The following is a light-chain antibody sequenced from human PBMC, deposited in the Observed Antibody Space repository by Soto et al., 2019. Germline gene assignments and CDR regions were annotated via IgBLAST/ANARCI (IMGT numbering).Light chain of an antibody. V-gene: IGKV1D-8*01. CDR1: QDINTY. CDR2: AAS. CDR3: QQCYSFPQT. J-gene: IGKJ2*01. Sequence: VIWMTQSPSLLSASTGDRVTISCRMSQDINTYLAWYQQKPGKAPELLIYAASTLQSGVPSRFSGSGSGTDFTLTISCLQSEDFATYYCQQCYSFPQTFGQGTKLEIK.